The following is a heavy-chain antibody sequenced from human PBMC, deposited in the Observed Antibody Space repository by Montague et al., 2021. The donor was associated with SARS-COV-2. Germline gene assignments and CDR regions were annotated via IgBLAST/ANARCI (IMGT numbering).Heavy chain of an antibody. CDR2: INHGGNA. D-gene: IGHD3-16*01. Sequence: SETLSLTCAVYGGSFSGYFWSWIRQTPRRGLEWIGEINHGGNADYNPSLKSRATLSVDTSKAQFSLILTSVTAADTAVYYCARERGRGVDYFYPLGQGTLVTVSS. CDR3: ARERGRGVDYFYP. J-gene: IGHJ5*02. CDR1: GGSFSGYF. V-gene: IGHV4-34*01.